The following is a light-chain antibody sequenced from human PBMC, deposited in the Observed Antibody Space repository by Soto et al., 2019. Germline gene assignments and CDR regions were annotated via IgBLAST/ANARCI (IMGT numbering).Light chain of an antibody. CDR3: QQYNNWPDT. Sequence: EIVRTQSPATLSVSPGGSATLSCRASQHVSSNFAWYRQKPGQAPTLLIYRASTRAPGIPARFSGSGSGTEFTLTISSLQSEDFAVYYCQQYNNWPDTFGQGTKLAIK. CDR2: RAS. CDR1: QHVSSN. J-gene: IGKJ2*01. V-gene: IGKV3-15*01.